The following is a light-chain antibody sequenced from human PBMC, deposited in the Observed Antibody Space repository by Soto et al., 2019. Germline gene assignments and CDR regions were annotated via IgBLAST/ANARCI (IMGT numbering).Light chain of an antibody. J-gene: IGKJ1*01. CDR1: QSVSSSY. V-gene: IGKV3-20*01. CDR3: QQYGSSPRT. Sequence: EMVLTQSPGTLSLSPGERATLSCRASQSVSSSYLAWYQQKPGQAPRLLIYGASSRATGIPDRFSGSGSGTDFTLTISRLEPEDFAVYYCQQYGSSPRTFGQRTKV. CDR2: GAS.